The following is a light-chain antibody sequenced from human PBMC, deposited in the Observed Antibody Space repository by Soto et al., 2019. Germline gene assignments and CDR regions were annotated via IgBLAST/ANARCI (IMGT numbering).Light chain of an antibody. V-gene: IGLV8-61*01. CDR1: SGSVSTSYY. CDR3: VLYMGSGLRV. CDR2: STN. Sequence: QAVVTQEPSFSVSPGGTVTLTCGLSSGSVSTSYYPSWYQQTPGQAPRTLIYSTNTRSSGVPDRFSGSILGNKAALTITGAQAEDESDYYCVLYMGSGLRVFGGGTKLTVL. J-gene: IGLJ3*02.